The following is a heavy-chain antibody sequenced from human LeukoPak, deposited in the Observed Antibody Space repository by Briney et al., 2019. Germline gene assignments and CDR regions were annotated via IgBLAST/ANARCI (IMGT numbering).Heavy chain of an antibody. D-gene: IGHD3-22*01. Sequence: ASVKVSCKASGYTFTSYDINWVRQATGQGLEWMGWMNPNSGNTGYAQKFQGRVTMTRNTSISTAYMELSSVTAADTAVYYCAREWDTSGYLYYFDYWGQGTLVTVSS. V-gene: IGHV1-8*01. CDR1: GYTFTSYD. CDR2: MNPNSGNT. CDR3: AREWDTSGYLYYFDY. J-gene: IGHJ4*02.